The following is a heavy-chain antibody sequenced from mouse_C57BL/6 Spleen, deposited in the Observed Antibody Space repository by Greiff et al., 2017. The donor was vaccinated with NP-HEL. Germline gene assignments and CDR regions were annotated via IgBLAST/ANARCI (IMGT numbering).Heavy chain of an antibody. CDR2: INPNYGTT. CDR1: GYSFTDYN. Sequence: EVQLQQSGPELVKPGASVKISCKASGYSFTDYNMNWVKQSTGTSLEWIGVINPNYGTTSYNQKFKGKATVTVDQSSSTAYMQLNSLTSEDSAVYHCARGKTAQATWFAYWGQGTLVTVSA. V-gene: IGHV1-39*01. J-gene: IGHJ3*01. D-gene: IGHD3-2*02. CDR3: ARGKTAQATWFAY.